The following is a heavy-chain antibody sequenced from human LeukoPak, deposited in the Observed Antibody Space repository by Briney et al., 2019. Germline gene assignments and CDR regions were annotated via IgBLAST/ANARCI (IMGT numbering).Heavy chain of an antibody. CDR1: GGSISSSSYY. J-gene: IGHJ4*02. CDR3: ARGISSSGLFDY. CDR2: IYYSGST. V-gene: IGHV4-39*07. Sequence: SETLSLTCTVSGGSISSSSYYWGWIRQPPGKGLEWIGSIYYSGSTYYNPSLKSRVTILVDTSKNQFSLKLSSVTAADTAVYYCARGISSSGLFDYWGQGTLVTVSS. D-gene: IGHD6-13*01.